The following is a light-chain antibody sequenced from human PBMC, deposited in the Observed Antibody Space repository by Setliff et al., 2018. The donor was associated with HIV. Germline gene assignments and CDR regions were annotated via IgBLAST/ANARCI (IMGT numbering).Light chain of an antibody. CDR1: NIGSKS. Sequence: SYELTQPPSVSVAPGKTARITCGGNNIGSKSVHWYQQKPRRAPVLVVHDDSDRPSGIPERFSGSNSGNTATLTISRVEAGDEADYYCQVWDSSSDHPGVFGTGTKVTVL. J-gene: IGLJ1*01. V-gene: IGLV3-21*03. CDR3: QVWDSSSDHPGV. CDR2: DDS.